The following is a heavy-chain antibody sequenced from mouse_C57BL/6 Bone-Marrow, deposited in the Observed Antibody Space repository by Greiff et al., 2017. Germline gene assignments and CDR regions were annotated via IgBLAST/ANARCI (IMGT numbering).Heavy chain of an antibody. Sequence: VKLQESGPGLVAPSQSLSITCTVSGFSLTSYAISWVRQTTGKGLEWLGEIWTGGGKNYNSALKSSQSISKDNAKCQVVLKMISLLTDDTARDYCARCRTTVGAMDYWGQGTSVTVSA. CDR2: IWTGGGK. CDR1: GFSLTSYA. J-gene: IGHJ4*01. V-gene: IGHV2-9-1*01. D-gene: IGHD1-1*01. CDR3: ARCRTTVGAMDY.